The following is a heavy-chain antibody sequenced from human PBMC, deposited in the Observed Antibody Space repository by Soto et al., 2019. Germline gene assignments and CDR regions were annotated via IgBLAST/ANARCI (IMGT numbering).Heavy chain of an antibody. V-gene: IGHV4-31*03. CDR2: IYYSGST. Sequence: PSETLSLTCTVSGGSISSGGYYWSWIRQHPGKGLEWIGYIYYSGSTYYNPSLKSRVTISVDTSKNQFSLKLSSVTAADTAVYYCASMCRYCSGGSPHAFDIWGQGTMVTVSS. CDR3: ASMCRYCSGGSPHAFDI. D-gene: IGHD2-15*01. J-gene: IGHJ3*02. CDR1: GGSISSGGYY.